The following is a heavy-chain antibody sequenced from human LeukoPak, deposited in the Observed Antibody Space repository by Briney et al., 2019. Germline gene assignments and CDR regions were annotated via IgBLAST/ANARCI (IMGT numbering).Heavy chain of an antibody. CDR3: ARESYMDV. J-gene: IGHJ6*03. CDR2: IKQDGSEK. CDR1: GFTFSSYW. Sequence: GGSLRLSCAVSGFTFSSYWMSWDRQAPGKGLEWVANIKQDGSEKDYVDSVKGRFTISRDTAKNSLYLQMNSLRAEDTAVYYCARESYMDVWGKGTTVTVSS. V-gene: IGHV3-7*01.